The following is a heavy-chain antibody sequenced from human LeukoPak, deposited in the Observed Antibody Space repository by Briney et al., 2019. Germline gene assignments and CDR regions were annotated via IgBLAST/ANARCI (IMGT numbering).Heavy chain of an antibody. CDR1: GGSFSGYY. Sequence: KTSETLSLTCAVYGGSFSGYYWSWIRQPPGKGLEWIGEINHSGSTNYNPSLKSRVTISVDTSKNQLSLKLSSVTAADTAVYYCARASWLGDDYGDYVGAFDIWGQGTMVTVSS. J-gene: IGHJ3*02. CDR3: ARASWLGDDYGDYVGAFDI. V-gene: IGHV4-34*01. CDR2: INHSGST. D-gene: IGHD4-17*01.